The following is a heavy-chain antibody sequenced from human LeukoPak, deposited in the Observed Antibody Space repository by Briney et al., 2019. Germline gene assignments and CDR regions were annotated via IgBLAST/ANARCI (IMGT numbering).Heavy chain of an antibody. Sequence: NPSETLSLTCTVSGYSISSGYYWGWIRQPPGKGLEWIGTIYHSGSTYYNPSPKSRVTISVDTSKNQFSLKLSSVTAADTAVYYCARERGDNWNVGPWGQGTLVTVSS. CDR1: GYSISSGYY. J-gene: IGHJ5*02. CDR2: IYHSGST. CDR3: ARERGDNWNVGP. V-gene: IGHV4-38-2*02. D-gene: IGHD1-20*01.